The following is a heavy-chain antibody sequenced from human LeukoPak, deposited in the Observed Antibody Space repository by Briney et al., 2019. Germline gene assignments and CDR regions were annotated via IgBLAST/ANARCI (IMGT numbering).Heavy chain of an antibody. CDR1: GFTFSSYW. CDR3: ARTYYDFWSGYYSHEGNPFDY. D-gene: IGHD3-3*01. CDR2: ISSSSSTI. Sequence: GGSLRLSCVASGFTFSSYWMNWVRQAPGKGLEWVSDISSSSSTIYYADSVKGRFTISRDNAKNSLYLEMNSLRAEDTAVYCCARTYYDFWSGYYSHEGNPFDYWGQGTLVTVSS. J-gene: IGHJ4*02. V-gene: IGHV3-48*01.